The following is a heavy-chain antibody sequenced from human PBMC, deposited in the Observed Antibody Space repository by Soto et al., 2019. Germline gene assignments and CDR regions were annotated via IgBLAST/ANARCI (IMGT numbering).Heavy chain of an antibody. Sequence: QVQLQESGPGLVKPSQTLSLTCTVSGGSISSGGYYWSWIRQHPGKGLEWIGYIYYSGSTYHNPSLXSXITISVDASKNQFSLKLSSVTASATAVYYCARSVDPWGQVTLVTVSS. J-gene: IGHJ5*02. CDR2: IYYSGST. CDR1: GGSISSGGYY. CDR3: ARSVDP. V-gene: IGHV4-31*03.